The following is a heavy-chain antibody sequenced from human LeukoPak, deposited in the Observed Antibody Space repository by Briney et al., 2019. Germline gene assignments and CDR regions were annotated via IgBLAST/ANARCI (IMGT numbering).Heavy chain of an antibody. CDR2: ISWDGGST. CDR3: AKGSIAAAHYYYYGMDV. J-gene: IGHJ6*02. CDR1: GFTFDDYA. Sequence: GGSLRLSCAASGFTFDDYAMHWVRQAPGKGLEWVSLISWDGGSTYYADSVKGRFTISRDNSKNSLYLQMNSLRAEDTALYYCAKGSIAAAHYYYYGMDVWGQGTTVTVSS. V-gene: IGHV3-43D*03. D-gene: IGHD6-13*01.